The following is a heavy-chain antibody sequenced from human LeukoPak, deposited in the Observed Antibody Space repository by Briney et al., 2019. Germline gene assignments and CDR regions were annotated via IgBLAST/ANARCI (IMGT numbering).Heavy chain of an antibody. Sequence: PGGSLRLSCAASGFTFSSYSMNWVRQAPGKGLEWVSSISSSSSYIYYEDSVKGRFTISRDNAKNSLYLQMNSLRAEDTAVYYCARALTGYYAVGYWGQGTLVTVSS. V-gene: IGHV3-21*01. CDR2: ISSSSSYI. CDR3: ARALTGYYAVGY. J-gene: IGHJ4*02. CDR1: GFTFSSYS. D-gene: IGHD3-9*01.